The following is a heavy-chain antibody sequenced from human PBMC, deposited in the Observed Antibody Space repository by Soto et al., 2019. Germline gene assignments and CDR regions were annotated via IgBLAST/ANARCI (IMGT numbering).Heavy chain of an antibody. Sequence: ASVKVSCKVSGYTLTELSMHWVRQAPGKGLEWMGGFDPEDGETIYAQKFQGRVTMTEDTSTDTAYMELSNLRSEDTAVYYCATAGITMVWGVIITSWFEPWGQGTLVTVSS. J-gene: IGHJ5*02. V-gene: IGHV1-24*01. CDR1: GYTLTELS. CDR2: FDPEDGET. D-gene: IGHD3-10*01. CDR3: ATAGITMVWGVIITSWFEP.